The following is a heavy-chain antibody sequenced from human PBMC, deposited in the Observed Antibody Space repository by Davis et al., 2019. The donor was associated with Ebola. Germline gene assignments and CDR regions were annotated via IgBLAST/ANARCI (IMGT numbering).Heavy chain of an antibody. CDR2: ISYDGSNK. Sequence: GESLKISCSASGYTVGSDFMIWVRQAPGKGLEWVAVISYDGSNKYYADSVKGRFTISRDNSKNTLYLQMNSLRAEDTAVYYCARDGLAARPLEYWGQGTLVTVSS. CDR1: GYTVGSDF. J-gene: IGHJ4*02. D-gene: IGHD6-6*01. CDR3: ARDGLAARPLEY. V-gene: IGHV3-30-3*01.